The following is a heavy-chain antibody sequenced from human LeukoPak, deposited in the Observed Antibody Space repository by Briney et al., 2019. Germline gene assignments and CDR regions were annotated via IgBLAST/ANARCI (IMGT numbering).Heavy chain of an antibody. CDR1: GGSISSSSYY. Sequence: PSETLSLTCTVSGGSISSSSYYWGWIRQPPGKGLEWIGSIYYSGSTYYNPPLKSRVTISVDTSKNQFSLKLSSVTAADTAVYYCARLDYGDLIDYWGQGTLVTVSS. CDR3: ARLDYGDLIDY. J-gene: IGHJ4*02. D-gene: IGHD4-17*01. CDR2: IYYSGST. V-gene: IGHV4-39*01.